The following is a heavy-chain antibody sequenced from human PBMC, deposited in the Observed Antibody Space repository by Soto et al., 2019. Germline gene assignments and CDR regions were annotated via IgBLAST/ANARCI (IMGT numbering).Heavy chain of an antibody. J-gene: IGHJ6*02. V-gene: IGHV1-8*01. CDR3: ARGHRCATHYYYYYGMDV. D-gene: IGHD2-8*01. Sequence: QVQLVQSGAEVKKPGASVKVSCKASGYTFTSYDINWVRQATGQGLEWMGWMNPNSGNTGYAQKFQGRVTMTRNTSISTAYMELSSLRSEDTAVYYCARGHRCATHYYYYYGMDVWGQGTTVTVSS. CDR1: GYTFTSYD. CDR2: MNPNSGNT.